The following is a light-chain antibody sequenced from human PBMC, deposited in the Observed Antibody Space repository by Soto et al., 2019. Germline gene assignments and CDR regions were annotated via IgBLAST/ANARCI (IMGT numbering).Light chain of an antibody. CDR1: SGSIANNY. J-gene: IGLJ3*02. V-gene: IGLV6-57*01. Sequence: NFMLTQPHSVSESPGKTVTISCTRSSGSIANNYVQWYQQRPGTSPTTVIYEHYHRPSGVPDRFSGSIDSSSNSASLTISGLKTEDEADYYCQSYDCDIQVFGGGTKLTVL. CDR3: QSYDCDIQV. CDR2: EHY.